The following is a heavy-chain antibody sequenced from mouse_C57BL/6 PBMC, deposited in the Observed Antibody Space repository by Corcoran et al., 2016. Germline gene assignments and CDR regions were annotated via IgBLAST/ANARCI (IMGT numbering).Heavy chain of an antibody. V-gene: IGHV1-18*01. Sequence: EIQLQESGPELVKPEETLKIPCKATEYTFTDYNMDCVKQSHGKSLEWMGDINPNNGGTIYNQKFKGKATLTVDKSSSTAYMELRSLTSEDTAVYYCARSEDGYYWFAYWGQGTLVTVSA. D-gene: IGHD2-3*01. CDR1: EYTFTDYN. CDR2: INPNNGGT. J-gene: IGHJ3*01. CDR3: ARSEDGYYWFAY.